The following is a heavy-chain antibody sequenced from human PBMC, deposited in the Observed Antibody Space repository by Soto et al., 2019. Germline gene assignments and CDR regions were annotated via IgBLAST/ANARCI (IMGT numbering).Heavy chain of an antibody. D-gene: IGHD3-16*02. J-gene: IGHJ4*02. V-gene: IGHV3-30-3*01. CDR1: GFTFSSYA. Sequence: GGSLRLSCAASGFTFSSYAMHWVRQAPGKGLEWVAVISYDGSNKYYADSVKGRFTISRDNSKNTLYLQMNSLRAEDTAVYYCARDGRIIVQRYYFDYWGQGTLVTVSS. CDR2: ISYDGSNK. CDR3: ARDGRIIVQRYYFDY.